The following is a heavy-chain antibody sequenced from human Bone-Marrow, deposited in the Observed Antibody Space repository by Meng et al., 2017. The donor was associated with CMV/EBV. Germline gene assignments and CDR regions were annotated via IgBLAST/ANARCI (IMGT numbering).Heavy chain of an antibody. J-gene: IGHJ6*02. CDR1: GFTFSSYS. V-gene: IGHV3-48*04. CDR2: ISSSSSTI. D-gene: IGHD6-13*01. Sequence: GGSLRLSCAASGFTFSSYSMNWVRQAPGKGLEWVSYISSSSSTIYYADSVKGRFTISRDNAKNSLYLQMNSLRAEDTAVYYCARDHSSREVELLLGYYYYGMDVWGQGTTVTVSS. CDR3: ARDHSSREVELLLGYYYYGMDV.